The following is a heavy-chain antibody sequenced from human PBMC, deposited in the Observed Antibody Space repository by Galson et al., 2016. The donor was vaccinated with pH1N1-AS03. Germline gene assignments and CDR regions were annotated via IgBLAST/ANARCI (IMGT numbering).Heavy chain of an antibody. J-gene: IGHJ6*02. Sequence: SVKVSCKASGGTFNTYSFNWVRQAPGQGLEWMGGIIPVFGTANYAQPFQDKVTITADASRREAYMEIRSLRSEDSALYFCARGLRNTKKNSGMDAWGQGTAVIVSS. V-gene: IGHV1-69*13. CDR3: ARGLRNTKKNSGMDA. CDR1: GGTFNTYS. CDR2: IIPVFGTA. D-gene: IGHD1-14*01.